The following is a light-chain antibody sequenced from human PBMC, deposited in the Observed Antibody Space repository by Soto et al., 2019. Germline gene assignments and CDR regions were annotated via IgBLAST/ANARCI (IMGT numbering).Light chain of an antibody. CDR3: QSFDSSLSIA. V-gene: IGLV1-40*01. CDR1: SSNIGAGYD. CDR2: GNS. J-gene: IGLJ2*01. Sequence: QSVLTQPPSVSGAPGQRVTISCTGSSSNIGAGYDVHWYQQLPGTAPKILIYGNSNRPSGVPDRFSGSKSGTSASLAITGIQADDEADYYCQSFDSSLSIAFGGGTKLTVL.